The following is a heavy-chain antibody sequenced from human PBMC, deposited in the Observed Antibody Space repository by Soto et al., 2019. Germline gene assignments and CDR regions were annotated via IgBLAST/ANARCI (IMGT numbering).Heavy chain of an antibody. J-gene: IGHJ4*02. D-gene: IGHD6-19*01. CDR1: GGSFSGYY. V-gene: IGHV4-34*01. Sequence: SETLSLTCAVYGGSFSGYYWSWIRQPPGKGLEWIGEINHSGSTNYNPSLKSRVTISVDTSKNQFSLKLGSLTAADTAVYYCASRKRGIAVALRSYYFDYWGQGTLVTVSS. CDR2: INHSGST. CDR3: ASRKRGIAVALRSYYFDY.